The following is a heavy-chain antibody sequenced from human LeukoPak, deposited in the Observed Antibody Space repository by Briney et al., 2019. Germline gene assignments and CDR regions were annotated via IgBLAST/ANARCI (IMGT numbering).Heavy chain of an antibody. J-gene: IGHJ4*02. V-gene: IGHV1-69*13. CDR1: GGTFSSYA. Sequence: GASVKVSCKASGGTFSSYAISWVRQAPGQGLEWMGGIIPIFGTANYAQKFQGRVTITADESTSTAYMELSSLRSEDTAVYYCARGTIFGVVIYAFDYWGQGTLVTVSS. D-gene: IGHD3-3*01. CDR3: ARGTIFGVVIYAFDY. CDR2: IIPIFGTA.